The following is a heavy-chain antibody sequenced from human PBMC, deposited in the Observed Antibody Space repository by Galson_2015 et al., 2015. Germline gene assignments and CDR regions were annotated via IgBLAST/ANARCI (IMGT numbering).Heavy chain of an antibody. D-gene: IGHD3-22*01. CDR3: ATGKTYYYET. J-gene: IGHJ4*02. V-gene: IGHV3-53*01. CDR2: LSADGTT. Sequence: SLRLSCAASGFIVSNNYMTWVRRAAGKGLEWISALSADGTTYHAGSVQGRFTISRDISKNTLYLEMNSLRVEDTAVYYCATGKTYYYETWGQGTLVTVSS. CDR1: GFIVSNNY.